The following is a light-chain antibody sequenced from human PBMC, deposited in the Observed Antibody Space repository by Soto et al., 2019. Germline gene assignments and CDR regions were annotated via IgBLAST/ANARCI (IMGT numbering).Light chain of an antibody. CDR2: SSS. CDR3: HQLYTTPLT. CDR1: QTVSTY. J-gene: IGKJ4*01. Sequence: DIQMTQSPSSLSASVGDRVTITCRASQTVSTYVNWSQQKPGKGLKLLFYSSSTLTSGVPSRFSGSGSGTDFTLTIDSLQPDDFSTYSCHQLYTTPLTFGGGTRVEI. V-gene: IGKV1-39*01.